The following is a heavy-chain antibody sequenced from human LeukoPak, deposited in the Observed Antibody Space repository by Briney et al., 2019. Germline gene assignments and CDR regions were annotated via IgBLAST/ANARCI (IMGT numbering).Heavy chain of an antibody. CDR3: TNRVDTTMVVY. Sequence: GGSLRLSCAASGFTFSSYAMSWVRQAPGKGLEWVSAISGSGRSTFYADSVKGRFTISRDNSKNTLYLQMNTLRAEDTAVYHCTNRVDTTMVVYWGQGTLVTVSS. D-gene: IGHD5-18*01. V-gene: IGHV3-23*01. CDR1: GFTFSSYA. CDR2: ISGSGRST. J-gene: IGHJ4*02.